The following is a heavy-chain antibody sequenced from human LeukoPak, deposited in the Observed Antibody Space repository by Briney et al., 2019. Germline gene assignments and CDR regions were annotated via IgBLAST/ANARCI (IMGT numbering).Heavy chain of an antibody. V-gene: IGHV3-30-3*01. CDR3: AIHPPKRA. CDR1: GFTFSSYA. Sequence: PGGSLRLSGAAPGFTFSSYAMHWVRQAPGKGLEWVAVISYDGSNKYYADSVKGRFTISRDNSKNTLYLQMNSLRAEDTAVYYCAIHPPKRAWGQGTLVTVSS. CDR2: ISYDGSNK. J-gene: IGHJ5*02.